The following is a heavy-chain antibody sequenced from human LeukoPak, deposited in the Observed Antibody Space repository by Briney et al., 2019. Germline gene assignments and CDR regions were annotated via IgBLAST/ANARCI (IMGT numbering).Heavy chain of an antibody. J-gene: IGHJ4*02. CDR3: AREGLYNYGYVYGY. CDR1: GFTFSSCS. D-gene: IGHD5-18*01. Sequence: GGSLRLSCAASGFTFSSCSMNWVRQAPGKGLEWVANIKQDGREKYYVGSVQGRFTISRDNAKKSLYLQMNSLRAEDTAVYFCAREGLYNYGYVYGYWGQGTLVTVSS. V-gene: IGHV3-7*01. CDR2: IKQDGREK.